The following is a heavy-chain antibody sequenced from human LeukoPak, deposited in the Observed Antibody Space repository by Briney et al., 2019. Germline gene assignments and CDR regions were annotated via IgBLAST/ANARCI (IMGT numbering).Heavy chain of an antibody. CDR2: ISGSGGST. Sequence: PGGSLRLSCAASGFTFSSYAMSWVRQAPGKGLEWVSAISGSGGSTYYADYVNGRFTISRDNSKNTLYLQMNSLRAEDTAVYYCAKDPPIAAAGSYFDYWGQGTLVTVSS. CDR1: GFTFSSYA. V-gene: IGHV3-23*01. J-gene: IGHJ4*02. D-gene: IGHD6-13*01. CDR3: AKDPPIAAAGSYFDY.